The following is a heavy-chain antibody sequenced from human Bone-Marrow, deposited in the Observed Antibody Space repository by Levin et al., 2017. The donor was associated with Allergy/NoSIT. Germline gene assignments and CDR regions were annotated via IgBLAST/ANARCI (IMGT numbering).Heavy chain of an antibody. CDR2: ISYDGINT. V-gene: IGHV3-30-3*01. J-gene: IGHJ6*02. CDR3: ARGKYESSAFYPGDYYGMDV. D-gene: IGHD3-22*01. Sequence: GGSLRLSCAASGFTFSSYTMNWVRQAPGKGLEWVAVISYDGINTYYADSVKGRFTISRDNSKNTLYLKMNSLRAEDTAVYFCARGKYESSAFYPGDYYGMDVWGQGTTVTVSS. CDR1: GFTFSSYT.